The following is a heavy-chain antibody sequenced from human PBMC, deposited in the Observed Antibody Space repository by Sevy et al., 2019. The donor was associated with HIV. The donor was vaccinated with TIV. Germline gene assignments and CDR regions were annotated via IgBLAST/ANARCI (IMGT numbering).Heavy chain of an antibody. CDR2: IKDDGSEK. CDR3: TRGYSGYTVYFDY. J-gene: IGHJ4*02. D-gene: IGHD5-12*01. V-gene: IGHV3-7*01. CDR1: GFTFSSYW. Sequence: GGSLRLSCAASGFTFSSYWMTWVRQAPGKGLEWVANIKDDGSEKYYVDSVRGRFTISRDNAKNSLYLQMNSLRAEDTAVYYCTRGYSGYTVYFDYWGQGTLVTVSS.